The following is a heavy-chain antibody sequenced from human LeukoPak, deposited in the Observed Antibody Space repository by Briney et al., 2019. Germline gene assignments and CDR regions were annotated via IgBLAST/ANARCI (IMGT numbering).Heavy chain of an antibody. D-gene: IGHD6-19*01. V-gene: IGHV3-53*01. CDR2: IYSGGST. CDR3: ARDRAAVAYWYFGL. CDR1: GFTVSSNY. J-gene: IGHJ2*01. Sequence: GGSLRLSCAASGFTVSSNYMSRVRQAPGKGLEWVSVIYSGGSTYYADSVKGRFTISRDNSKNTLYLQMNSLRAEDTAVYYCARDRAAVAYWYFGLWGRGTLVTVSS.